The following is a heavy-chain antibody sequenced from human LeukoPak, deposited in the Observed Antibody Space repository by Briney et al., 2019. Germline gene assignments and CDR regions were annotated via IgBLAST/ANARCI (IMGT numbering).Heavy chain of an antibody. J-gene: IGHJ4*02. CDR2: INSDGSST. Sequence: GGSLRLSCAASGFTFSSYWMHWVRQAPGKGLVWVSRINSDGSSTSYADSVKGRFTISRDNAKNTLYLQMNSLRAEDTAVYYCVIAYSSSENWRFGYWGQGTLVTVSS. CDR1: GFTFSSYW. D-gene: IGHD1-1*01. CDR3: VIAYSSSENWRFGY. V-gene: IGHV3-74*01.